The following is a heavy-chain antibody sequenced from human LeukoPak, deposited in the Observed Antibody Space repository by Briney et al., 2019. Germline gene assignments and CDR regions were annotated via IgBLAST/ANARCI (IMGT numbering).Heavy chain of an antibody. CDR1: GYSFTSYW. CDR3: ARPRHSYDSSGYLHY. D-gene: IGHD3-22*01. V-gene: IGHV5-51*01. CDR2: IYPGDSDT. J-gene: IGHJ4*02. Sequence: GESLKISCKGSGYSFTSYWIGWVRQMPGKGLEWMGIIYPGDSDTRYSPSFQGQVTISADKSISTAYLQWSSLKASDTAMYYCARPRHSYDSSGYLHYWGQGTLVTVSS.